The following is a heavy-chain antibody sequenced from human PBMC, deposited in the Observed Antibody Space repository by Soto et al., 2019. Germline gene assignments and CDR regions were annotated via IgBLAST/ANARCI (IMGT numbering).Heavy chain of an antibody. CDR2: ISYDGSNK. CDR3: ARDPDPTSPYYFDY. CDR1: GFTFSSYA. Sequence: GGSLRLSCAASGFTFSSYAMHWVRQAPGKGLEWVAVISYDGSNKYYADSVKGRFTISRDNSKNTLYLQMNSLRAEDTAVYYCARDPDPTSPYYFDYWGQGTLVTVSS. V-gene: IGHV3-30-3*01. J-gene: IGHJ4*02.